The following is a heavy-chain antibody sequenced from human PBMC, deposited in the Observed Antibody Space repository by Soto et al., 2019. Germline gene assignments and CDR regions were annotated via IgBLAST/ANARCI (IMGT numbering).Heavy chain of an antibody. J-gene: IGHJ5*02. D-gene: IGHD2-15*01. CDR3: ARGSDCSGGSCYSVPWFDP. Sequence: QVQLQQWGAGLLKPSETLSLTCAVYGGSFSGYYWSWIRQPPGKGLEWIGEVNHSGSTNYNPSLKSRVTISVPTSKNQFSLKMRSVTAADTAVYYCARGSDCSGGSCYSVPWFDPWGQGTLVTVSS. CDR2: VNHSGST. V-gene: IGHV4-34*01. CDR1: GGSFSGYY.